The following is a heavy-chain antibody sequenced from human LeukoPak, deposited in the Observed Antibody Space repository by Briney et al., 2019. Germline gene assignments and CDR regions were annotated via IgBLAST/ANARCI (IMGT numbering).Heavy chain of an antibody. CDR2: ISGSGGST. CDR3: AKMAVLLTAMVWFGP. CDR1: VCIYSNYL. Sequence: GGSLRLTCPACVCIYSNYLLNELGQAPGKGLEWVSAISGSGGSTYYADSVKGRFTISRDNYKNTLYLQMNSLTAEDTAVYYCAKMAVLLTAMVWFGPWGEGTLVTVSS. D-gene: IGHD2-21*02. J-gene: IGHJ5*02. V-gene: IGHV3-23*01.